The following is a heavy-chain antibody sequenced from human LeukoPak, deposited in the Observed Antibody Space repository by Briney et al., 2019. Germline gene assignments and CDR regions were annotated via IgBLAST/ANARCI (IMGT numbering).Heavy chain of an antibody. CDR3: ARGWGRAVAGNFY. CDR2: INQSGGT. CDR1: GGPLSGYY. J-gene: IGHJ4*02. D-gene: IGHD6-19*01. Sequence: SSETLSLTCAVYGGPLSGYYWSWIRQPPGKGLEWIGEINQSGGTNYNPSLKSRVSISVDTSKSQFSLKLSSVTAADTAVYYCARGWGRAVAGNFYWGRGTPVTVSS. V-gene: IGHV4-34*01.